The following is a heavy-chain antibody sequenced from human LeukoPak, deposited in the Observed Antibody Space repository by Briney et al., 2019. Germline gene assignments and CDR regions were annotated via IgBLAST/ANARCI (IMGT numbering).Heavy chain of an antibody. CDR3: ARGPKSIAARPSLYYFDY. CDR1: GFTFSSYA. CDR2: IIPIFGTA. V-gene: IGHV1-69*01. J-gene: IGHJ4*02. Sequence: PGGSLRLSCAASGFTFSSYAISWVRQAPGQGLEWMGGIIPIFGTANYAQKFQGRVTITADESTSTAYMELSSLRSEDTAVYYCARGPKSIAARPSLYYFDYWGQGTLVTVSS. D-gene: IGHD6-6*01.